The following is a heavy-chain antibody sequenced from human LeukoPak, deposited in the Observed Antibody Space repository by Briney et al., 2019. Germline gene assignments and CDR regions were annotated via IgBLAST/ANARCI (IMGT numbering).Heavy chain of an antibody. CDR1: GGTFSSYA. CDR3: ATGAVPWYFGY. V-gene: IGHV1-69*01. CDR2: IIPIFGTA. Sequence: PVASVKVSCKASGGTFSSYAISWVRQAPGQGLEWMGGIIPIFGTANYAQKFQGRVTITADESTSTAYMELSSLRSEDTAVYYCATGAVPWYFGYWGQGTLVTVSS. D-gene: IGHD6-19*01. J-gene: IGHJ4*02.